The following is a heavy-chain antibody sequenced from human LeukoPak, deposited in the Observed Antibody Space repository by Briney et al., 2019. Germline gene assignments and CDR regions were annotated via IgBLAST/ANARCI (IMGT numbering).Heavy chain of an antibody. D-gene: IGHD1-26*01. V-gene: IGHV3-73*01. J-gene: IGHJ4*02. Sequence: GGSLKLSCAASGFTFSGSAMHWVRQASGKGLEWVGRIRSKANSYATAYAAPVKGRFTISRDDSKNTAYLQMNSLKTEDTAVYYCTSWRIVGATREAQRSFDYWGQGTLVTVSS. CDR3: TSWRIVGATREAQRSFDY. CDR1: GFTFSGSA. CDR2: IRSKANSYAT.